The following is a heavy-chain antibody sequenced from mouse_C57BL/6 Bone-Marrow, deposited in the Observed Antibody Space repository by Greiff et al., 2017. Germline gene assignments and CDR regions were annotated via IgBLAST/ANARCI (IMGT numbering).Heavy chain of an antibody. CDR1: GFTFSSYA. D-gene: IGHD2-2*01. J-gene: IGHJ3*01. V-gene: IGHV5-4*03. Sequence: EVKLVESGGGLVKPGGSLKLSCAASGFTFSSYAMSWVRQTPEKRLEWVATISDGGSYTYYPDNVKGRFTISRDNAKNNLYLQMSHLKSEDTAMYYCARGMVTDYWGQGTLVTVSA. CDR3: ARGMVTDY. CDR2: ISDGGSYT.